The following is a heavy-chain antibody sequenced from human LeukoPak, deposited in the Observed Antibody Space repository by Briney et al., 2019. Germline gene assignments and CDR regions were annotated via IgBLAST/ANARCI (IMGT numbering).Heavy chain of an antibody. CDR1: GYTFSDYY. J-gene: IGHJ4*02. CDR3: ARVPKYYDFWSGYLDY. V-gene: IGHV1-2*06. CDR2: INPNSGGT. D-gene: IGHD3-3*01. Sequence: ASVKVSCKASGYTFSDYYMHWVRQAPGQGLEWMGRINPNSGGTDSAQNFQVRVTMTRDTSISTAYMELSRLRSDDTAVYYCARVPKYYDFWSGYLDYWGQGTLVTVSS.